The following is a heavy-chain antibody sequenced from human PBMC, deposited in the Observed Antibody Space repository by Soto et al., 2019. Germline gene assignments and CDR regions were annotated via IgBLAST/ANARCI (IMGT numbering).Heavy chain of an antibody. Sequence: QVQLVESGGGVVQPGRSLRLSCAASGFTFSSYGMHWVRQAPGKGLEWVAVIWYDGSNKYYADSVKGRFTISRDNSKNTLYLQMNSLRAEDTAVYYCARSTETTVTTCADYWGQGTLVTVSS. CDR1: GFTFSSYG. CDR3: ARSTETTVTTCADY. CDR2: IWYDGSNK. V-gene: IGHV3-33*01. D-gene: IGHD4-17*01. J-gene: IGHJ4*02.